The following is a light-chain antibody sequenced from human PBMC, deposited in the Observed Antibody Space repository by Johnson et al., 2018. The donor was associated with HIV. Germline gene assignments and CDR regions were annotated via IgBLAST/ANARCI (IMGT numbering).Light chain of an antibody. CDR3: GTWDSSMSAV. CDR2: ENN. J-gene: IGLJ1*01. CDR1: SSNIGNNY. Sequence: QLVFTQPPSVSAAPGQKVTISCSGSSSNIGNNYVSWYQQLPGTAPKLLIYENNKRPSGIPDRFSGSKSGTSATLGITGLQTGDEVDYYCGTWDSSMSAVFGTGTKVTAL. V-gene: IGLV1-51*02.